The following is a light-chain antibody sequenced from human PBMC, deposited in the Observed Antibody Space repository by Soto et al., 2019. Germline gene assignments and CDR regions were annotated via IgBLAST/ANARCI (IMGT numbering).Light chain of an antibody. J-gene: IGKJ2*01. Sequence: EIVLTQSPDTLSLSPEERATLSCRASQSVSSYLAWYQQKPGQAPRLLIYDASNRATGIPARFSGSGSGTDFTLTISSLEPEDFTVYYCQQRSNWYTFGQGTKLEIK. CDR1: QSVSSY. CDR2: DAS. CDR3: QQRSNWYT. V-gene: IGKV3-11*01.